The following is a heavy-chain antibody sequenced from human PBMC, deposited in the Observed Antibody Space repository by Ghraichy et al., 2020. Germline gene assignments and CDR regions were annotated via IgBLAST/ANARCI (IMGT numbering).Heavy chain of an antibody. Sequence: GGSLRLSCAASGFTFDDYAMHWVRQAPGKGLEWVSGISWNSGSIGYADSVKGRFTISRDNAKNSLYLQMNSLRAEDTALYYCAKASYSSGSGWFDPWGQGTLVTVSS. CDR3: AKASYSSGSGWFDP. CDR2: ISWNSGSI. V-gene: IGHV3-9*01. D-gene: IGHD6-19*01. J-gene: IGHJ5*02. CDR1: GFTFDDYA.